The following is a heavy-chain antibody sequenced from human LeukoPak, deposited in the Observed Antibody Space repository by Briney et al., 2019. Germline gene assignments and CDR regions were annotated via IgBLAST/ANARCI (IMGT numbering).Heavy chain of an antibody. V-gene: IGHV4-4*07. Sequence: SETLSLTCTVSGGSITTYYWIWIRQPAGKGLEWIGRIHASGRSNYNPSLQSRVTMSVDTSENQFSLKMTSVTAADTAVYYCARGRSSWNYLDYWGQGILVTVSS. CDR3: ARGRSSWNYLDY. CDR1: GGSITTYY. CDR2: IHASGRS. D-gene: IGHD1-20*01. J-gene: IGHJ4*02.